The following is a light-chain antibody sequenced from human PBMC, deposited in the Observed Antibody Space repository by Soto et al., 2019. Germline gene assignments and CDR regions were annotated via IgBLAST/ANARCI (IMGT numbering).Light chain of an antibody. CDR3: QQYNNWPLT. CDR2: GAS. Sequence: EIVMTQSPATLFVSPGERATLSCRASQSVSSNLAWYQQKPGQAPRLLIYGASTRATGIPARFSGSGSGTEFTLTISSLQSEDFAVYYCQQYNNWPLTFGGGTKVDIK. V-gene: IGKV3-15*01. CDR1: QSVSSN. J-gene: IGKJ4*01.